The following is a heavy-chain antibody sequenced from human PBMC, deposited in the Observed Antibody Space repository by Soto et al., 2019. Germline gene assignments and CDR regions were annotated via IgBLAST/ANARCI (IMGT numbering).Heavy chain of an antibody. V-gene: IGHV3-23*01. D-gene: IGHD4-17*01. CDR3: AHPREYGVFDAYDI. CDR1: GFTFSTYA. J-gene: IGHJ3*02. Sequence: GGSLRISCTASGFTFSTYAMSWVRQAPGKGLEWVSAISGSGSTTYYADSVKGRSTISRDNSINRLYLQMNSLRTEDTAVYYCAHPREYGVFDAYDICGPGIMLTVS. CDR2: ISGSGSTT.